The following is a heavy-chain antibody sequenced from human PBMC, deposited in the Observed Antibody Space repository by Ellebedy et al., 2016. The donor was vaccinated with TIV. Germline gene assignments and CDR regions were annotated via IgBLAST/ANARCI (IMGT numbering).Heavy chain of an antibody. CDR2: MRSKAKNYAT. CDR3: IRKSEIGGSGLGDY. D-gene: IGHD3-10*01. Sequence: GESLKISCAASGFIFSASTMHWVRQASGKGLEWVGQMRSKAKNYATAYQASVKGRFTISRDDSQNTAYLQMNSLKTEDTAGYYCIRKSEIGGSGLGDYWGQGTLVTVSS. CDR1: GFIFSAST. J-gene: IGHJ4*02. V-gene: IGHV3-73*01.